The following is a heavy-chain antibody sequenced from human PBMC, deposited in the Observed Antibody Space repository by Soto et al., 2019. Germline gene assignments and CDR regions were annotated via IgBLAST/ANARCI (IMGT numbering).Heavy chain of an antibody. V-gene: IGHV5-10-1*01. CDR3: ARHPSIAARPRYYYYRIDV. CDR1: GYSFTSYW. CDR2: IDPSDSYT. J-gene: IGHJ6*02. Sequence: GESLKISCKGSGYSFTSYWISWVRQMPGKGLEWMGRIDPSDSYTNYSPSFQGHVTISADKSISTAYLQWSSLKASDTAMYYCARHPSIAARPRYYYYRIDVSVQGTTVTVSS. D-gene: IGHD6-6*01.